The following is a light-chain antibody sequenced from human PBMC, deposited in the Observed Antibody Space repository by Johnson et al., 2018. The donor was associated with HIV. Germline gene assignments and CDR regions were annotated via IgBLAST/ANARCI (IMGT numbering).Light chain of an antibody. V-gene: IGLV1-51*01. CDR2: DNN. CDR1: SSNIGNNY. CDR3: GTWDSSLSAYV. Sequence: SVLTQPPSVSAAPGQQVTISCSGSSSNIGNNYVSWYQQLPGTAPKLLIYDNNKRPSGIRDRFSGSKSGTSATLGITGLQTGDEADYYCGTWDSSLSAYVIGTGTKVTVL. J-gene: IGLJ1*01.